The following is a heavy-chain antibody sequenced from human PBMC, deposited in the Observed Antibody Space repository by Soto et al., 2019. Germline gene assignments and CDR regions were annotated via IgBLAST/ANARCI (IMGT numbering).Heavy chain of an antibody. D-gene: IGHD3-16*01. CDR3: ARGLGGTSGYNLLDP. J-gene: IGHJ5*02. CDR1: GFTFSSYA. V-gene: IGHV3-33*01. Sequence: HPGGSLRLSCAASGFTFSSYAMHWVRQAPGTGLEWVALIWYDGNNKYNADSVKGRFTISRDNSKNTLFLQMNNLRAEDTAVYYCARGLGGTSGYNLLDPWGQGTLVTVSS. CDR2: IWYDGNNK.